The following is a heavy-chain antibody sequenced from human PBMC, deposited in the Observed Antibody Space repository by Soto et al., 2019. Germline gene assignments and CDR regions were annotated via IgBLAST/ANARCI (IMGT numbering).Heavy chain of an antibody. CDR1: GGTFSSYA. V-gene: IGHV1-69*13. Sequence: AASVKVSCKASGGTFSSYAISWVRQAPGQGLEWMGGIIPIFGTANYAQEFQGRVTITADESTSTAYMELSSLRSEDTAVYYCAREGVPRYDYYYYYGMDVWGQGTTVTVSS. CDR2: IIPIFGTA. D-gene: IGHD1-1*01. CDR3: AREGVPRYDYYYYYGMDV. J-gene: IGHJ6*02.